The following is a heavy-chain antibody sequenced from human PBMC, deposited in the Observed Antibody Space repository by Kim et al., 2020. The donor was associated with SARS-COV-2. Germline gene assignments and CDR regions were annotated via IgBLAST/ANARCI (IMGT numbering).Heavy chain of an antibody. D-gene: IGHD3-3*01. CDR1: GFTFSSYA. CDR2: ISSNGGST. CDR3: ARDLRYYDFWSGYLYYYYGMDV. V-gene: IGHV3-64*01. J-gene: IGHJ6*02. Sequence: GGSLRLSCAASGFTFSSYAMHWVRQAPGKGLEYVSAISSNGGSTYYANSVKGRFTISRDNSKNTLYLQMDSLRAEDMAVYYCARDLRYYDFWSGYLYYYYGMDVWGQGTTVTVSS.